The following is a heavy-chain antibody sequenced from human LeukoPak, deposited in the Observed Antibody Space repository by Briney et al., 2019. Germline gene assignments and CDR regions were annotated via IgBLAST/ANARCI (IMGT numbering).Heavy chain of an antibody. CDR3: ARDALGYCSGGSCLLPFDY. CDR1: GYTFTSYG. V-gene: IGHV1-18*01. J-gene: IGHJ4*02. D-gene: IGHD2-15*01. CDR2: ISAYNGNT. Sequence: ASVKVSCKASGYTFTSYGISWVRQAPGQGLEWMGWISAYNGNTNYAQKLQGRATMTTDTSTGTAYMELRSLRSDDTAVYYCARDALGYCSGGSCLLPFDYWGQGTLVTVSS.